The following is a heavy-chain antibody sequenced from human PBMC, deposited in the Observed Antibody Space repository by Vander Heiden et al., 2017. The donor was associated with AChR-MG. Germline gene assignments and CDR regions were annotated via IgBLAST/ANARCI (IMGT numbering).Heavy chain of an antibody. CDR1: GGTFSSYA. V-gene: IGHV1-69*06. Sequence: QVQLVQSGAEVKKPGSSVKVSCKASGGTFSSYAISWVRQAPGQGLEWMGGIIPIFGTANYAQKFQGRVTITADKSTSTAYMELSSLRSEDTAVYYCARDRPAAAGTQSGSYAPYYYYGMDVWGQGTTVTVSS. CDR2: IIPIFGTA. J-gene: IGHJ6*02. CDR3: ARDRPAAAGTQSGSYAPYYYYGMDV. D-gene: IGHD6-13*01.